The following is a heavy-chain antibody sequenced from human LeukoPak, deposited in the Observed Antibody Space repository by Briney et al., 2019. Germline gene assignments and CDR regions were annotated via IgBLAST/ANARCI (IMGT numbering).Heavy chain of an antibody. CDR2: ISYDGSNK. CDR3: ARIPPGYDSSGPPV. V-gene: IGHV3-30*03. D-gene: IGHD3-22*01. CDR1: GFTFSSYG. Sequence: PGGSLRLSCAASGFTFSSYGMHWVRQAPGKGLEWVAVISYDGSNKYYADSVKGRFTISRDNSKNTLYLQMNSLRAEDTAVYYCARIPPGYDSSGPPVWGQGTMVTVSS. J-gene: IGHJ3*01.